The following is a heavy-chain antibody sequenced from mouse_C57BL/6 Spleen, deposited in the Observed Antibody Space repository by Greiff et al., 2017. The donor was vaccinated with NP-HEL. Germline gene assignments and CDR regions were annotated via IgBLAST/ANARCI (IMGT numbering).Heavy chain of an antibody. J-gene: IGHJ4*01. V-gene: IGHV1-78*01. CDR2: IYPRDGST. D-gene: IGHD2-5*01. CDR3: ARRGPYYSNYYYAMDY. Sequence: VQLQQSDAELVKPGASVKISCKVSGYTFTDHTIHWMKQRPEQGLEWIGYIYPRDGSTKYNEKFKGKATLTADKSSSTAYMQLNSLTSEDSAVYFCARRGPYYSNYYYAMDYWGQGTSVTVSS. CDR1: GYTFTDHT.